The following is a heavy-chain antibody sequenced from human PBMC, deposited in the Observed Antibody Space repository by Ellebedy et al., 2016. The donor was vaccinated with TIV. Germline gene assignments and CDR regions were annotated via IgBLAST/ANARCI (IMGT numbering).Heavy chain of an antibody. V-gene: IGHV4-59*01. Sequence: MPGGSLRLSCTVSGGSISNYYLTWFRQTPGEGLEWLAYMFSDGSTDSNPSLKSRLTISGDTSKKQLSLNLTSVTAADTAVYYCARGGHDFWVGLTYLDVWGQGTTVTVSS. CDR3: ARGGHDFWVGLTYLDV. D-gene: IGHD3-3*01. J-gene: IGHJ6*02. CDR1: GGSISNYY. CDR2: MFSDGST.